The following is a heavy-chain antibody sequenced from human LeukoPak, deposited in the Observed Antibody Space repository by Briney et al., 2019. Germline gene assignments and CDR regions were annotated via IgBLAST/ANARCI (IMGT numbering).Heavy chain of an antibody. CDR3: TRDFWTDY. Sequence: GGSLRLSCAASGFTFRNYWMSWIRQAPGRGLEWVANIKLDGTQKNYIQSVRGRFTISRDNARNFLYLQLSSLKAEDTAVYYCTRDFWTDYWGQGTLVTVSS. CDR2: IKLDGTQK. J-gene: IGHJ4*02. V-gene: IGHV3-7*01. D-gene: IGHD3/OR15-3a*01. CDR1: GFTFRNYW.